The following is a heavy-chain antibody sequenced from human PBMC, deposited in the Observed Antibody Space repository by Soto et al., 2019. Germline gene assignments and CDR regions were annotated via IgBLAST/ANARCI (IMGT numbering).Heavy chain of an antibody. J-gene: IGHJ6*02. V-gene: IGHV3-33*01. Sequence: GGSLRLSCAASGFTFSSYGMHWVRQAPGKGLEWVAVIWYDGSNKYYADSVKGRFTISRDNSKNTLYLQMNSLRAEDTAVYYCARCRIFEPQMYYYYGMDVWGQGTTVTVSS. D-gene: IGHD2-15*01. CDR2: IWYDGSNK. CDR1: GFTFSSYG. CDR3: ARCRIFEPQMYYYYGMDV.